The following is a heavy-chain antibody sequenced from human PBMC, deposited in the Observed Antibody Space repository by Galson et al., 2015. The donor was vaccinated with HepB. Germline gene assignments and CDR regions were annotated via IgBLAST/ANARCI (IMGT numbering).Heavy chain of an antibody. V-gene: IGHV1-46*01. CDR1: GYTFTSYY. D-gene: IGHD2-2*01. CDR3: AREQTHNLDGYCSSTSCYSHAFDI. Sequence: SVKVSCKASGYTFTSYYMHWVRQAPGQGLEWMGIINPSGGSTSYAQKFQGRVTMTRDTSTSTVYMELSSLRSEDTAVYYCAREQTHNLDGYCSSTSCYSHAFDIWGQGTMVTVSS. CDR2: INPSGGST. J-gene: IGHJ3*02.